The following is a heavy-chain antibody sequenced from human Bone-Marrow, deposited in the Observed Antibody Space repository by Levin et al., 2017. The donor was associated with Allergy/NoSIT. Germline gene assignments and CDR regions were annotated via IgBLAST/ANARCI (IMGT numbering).Heavy chain of an antibody. CDR3: ARQYAGEQLGIVDYFDY. CDR2: IYYSGST. J-gene: IGHJ4*02. CDR1: GGSISSSSYY. D-gene: IGHD7-27*01. V-gene: IGHV4-39*07. Sequence: GSLRLSCTVSGGSISSSSYYWGWIRQPPGKGLEWIGSIYYSGSTYYNPSLKSRVTISVDTSKNQFSLKLSSVTAADTAVYYCARQYAGEQLGIVDYFDYWGQGTLVTVSS.